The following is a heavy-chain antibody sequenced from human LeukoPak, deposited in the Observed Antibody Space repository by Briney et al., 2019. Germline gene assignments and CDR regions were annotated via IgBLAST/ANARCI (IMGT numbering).Heavy chain of an antibody. V-gene: IGHV3-21*01. CDR1: GFTFSSYG. CDR3: AREAFGTNYCDS. D-gene: IGHD1/OR15-1a*01. J-gene: IGHJ4*02. CDR2: IRSSSEYI. Sequence: KTGGSLRFSGAASGFTFSSYGMNGVRKAPGKGLDWVSHIRSSSEYIYYADSVKGRFTISRDNAKNSLYLQLNSLRAEDTAVYYCAREAFGTNYCDSWGQGALVTVSS.